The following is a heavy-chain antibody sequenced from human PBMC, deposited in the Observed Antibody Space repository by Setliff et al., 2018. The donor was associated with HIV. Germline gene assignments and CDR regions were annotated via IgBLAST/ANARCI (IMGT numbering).Heavy chain of an antibody. Sequence: GGSLRLSCAASGFTFSTYGMHWVLQAPGKGLEWVAVISYDGSNKYYADSVKGRFTISRDNSKNTLCLQMNSLRAEDTAVYYCAKVESYYDSSGPDYWGQGTLVTVSS. V-gene: IGHV3-30*18. CDR2: ISYDGSNK. CDR1: GFTFSTYG. CDR3: AKVESYYDSSGPDY. J-gene: IGHJ4*02. D-gene: IGHD3-22*01.